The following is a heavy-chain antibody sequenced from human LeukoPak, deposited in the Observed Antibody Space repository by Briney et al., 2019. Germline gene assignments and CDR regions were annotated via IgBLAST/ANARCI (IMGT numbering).Heavy chain of an antibody. Sequence: GGSLRLSCAASGFTFSSYWMSWVRQAPGKGLEWVANIKQDGSEKYYVDSVKGRFTISRDNAKNSLYLQMNSLRAEDTAVYYCARASFPLKGGNEDYWGQGTLVTVSS. CDR3: ARASFPLKGGNEDY. D-gene: IGHD4-23*01. J-gene: IGHJ4*02. CDR1: GFTFSSYW. V-gene: IGHV3-7*01. CDR2: IKQDGSEK.